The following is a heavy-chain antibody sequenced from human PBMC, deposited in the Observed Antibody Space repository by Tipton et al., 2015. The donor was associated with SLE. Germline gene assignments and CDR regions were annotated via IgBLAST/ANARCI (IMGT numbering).Heavy chain of an antibody. CDR1: GGSISSYY. Sequence: TLSLTCTVSGGSISSYYWSWIRQPPGKGLERIGYIYYSGSTNYNPSLKSRVTISVDTSKNQFSLKLSSVTAADTAVYYCARWAGPTVNFDYCGQGTLVPVSS. J-gene: IGHJ4*02. CDR3: ARWAGPTVNFDY. V-gene: IGHV4-59*01. CDR2: IYYSGST. D-gene: IGHD4-11*01.